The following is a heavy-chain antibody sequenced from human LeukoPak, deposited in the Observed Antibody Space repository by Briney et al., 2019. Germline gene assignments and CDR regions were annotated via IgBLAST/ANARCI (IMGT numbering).Heavy chain of an antibody. V-gene: IGHV4-59*01. D-gene: IGHD3-22*01. CDR1: GGSISSYY. CDR2: IYYSGST. J-gene: IGHJ6*02. Sequence: SETLSLTCTVSGGSISSYYWSWIRQPPGKGLEWIGYIYYSGSTNYNPSLKSRVTISVDTSKNQFSLKLSSVTAADTAVYYCARDRTYYYDSSGYYYCYYGMDVWGQGTTVTVS. CDR3: ARDRTYYYDSSGYYYCYYGMDV.